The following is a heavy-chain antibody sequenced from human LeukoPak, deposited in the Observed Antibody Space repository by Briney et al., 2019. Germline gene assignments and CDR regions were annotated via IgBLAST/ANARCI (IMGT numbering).Heavy chain of an antibody. D-gene: IGHD1-26*01. Sequence: GGSLRLSCAASGFTFSDTWMHWVRQAPGKGLVWVSRIRSDGSDTRYAESVKGRFTISRDNAKNTVYLQMNSLRDEDTAVYYCARAGSYRFDYWGQGTLLTVSS. CDR3: ARAGSYRFDY. CDR1: GFTFSDTW. V-gene: IGHV3-74*01. CDR2: IRSDGSDT. J-gene: IGHJ4*02.